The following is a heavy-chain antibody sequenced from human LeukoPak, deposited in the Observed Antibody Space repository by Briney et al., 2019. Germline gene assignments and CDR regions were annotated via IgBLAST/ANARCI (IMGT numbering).Heavy chain of an antibody. D-gene: IGHD6-6*01. J-gene: IGHJ6*03. CDR1: GDSISSGGYY. CDR2: VYASGSPDS. V-gene: IGHV4-61*02. Sequence: PSQTLSLTCTVSGDSISSGGYYWTWIRQAAGKGLEWIGRVYASGSPDSDSNPSLKSRVTLSVDTSKNQFSLKVSSVTAEDTAVYYCARGTVSAARRLGHYYYYMDVWGKGTTVTVSS. CDR3: ARGTVSAARRLGHYYYYMDV.